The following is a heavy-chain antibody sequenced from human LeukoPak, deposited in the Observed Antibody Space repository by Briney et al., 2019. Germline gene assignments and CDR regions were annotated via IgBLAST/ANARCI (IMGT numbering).Heavy chain of an antibody. CDR2: ITGSGSI. CDR1: GFTFTSHS. J-gene: IGHJ4*02. V-gene: IGHV3-21*01. D-gene: IGHD2-21*01. Sequence: GGSWRLSCVASGFTFTSHSLDWVGQAPGKGLNGVSSITGSGSIQYAASVKGRFTISRDNAKNPLYLQMDGLRAEDTAVYYCVRDVIHSYFDIWGQGILVTVSS. CDR3: VRDVIHSYFDI.